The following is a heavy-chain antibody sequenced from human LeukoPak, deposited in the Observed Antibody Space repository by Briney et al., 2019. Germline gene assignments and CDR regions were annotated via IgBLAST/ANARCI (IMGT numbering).Heavy chain of an antibody. Sequence: SQTLSLTCTVSGGSISGGGYYWSWIRQHPGKGLEWIGYIYYSGSTNYNPSLKSRVTISVDTSKNQFSLKLSSVTAADTAVYYCARVGGTNYYYYGMDVWGQGTTVTVSS. CDR3: ARVGGTNYYYYGMDV. J-gene: IGHJ6*02. CDR2: IYYSGST. V-gene: IGHV4-61*08. CDR1: GGSISGGGYY. D-gene: IGHD1-1*01.